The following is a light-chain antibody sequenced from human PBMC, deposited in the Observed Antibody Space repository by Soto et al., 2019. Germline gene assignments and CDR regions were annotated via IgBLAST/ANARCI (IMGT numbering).Light chain of an antibody. CDR1: QSVSSN. CDR2: GAS. J-gene: IGKJ1*01. CDR3: QQYNNWPPDRT. V-gene: IGKV3-15*01. Sequence: EIVMTQSPATLSVSPGERATLSCRASQSVSSNLAWYQQKPGQAPGLLIYGASTRATGIPARFSGSGSGTEFTRTISSLQSEDFAIYFCQQYNNWPPDRTFGQGTKVEIK.